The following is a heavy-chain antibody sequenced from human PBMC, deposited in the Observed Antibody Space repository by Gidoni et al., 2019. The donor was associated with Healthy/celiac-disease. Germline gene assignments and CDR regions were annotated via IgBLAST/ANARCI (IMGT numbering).Heavy chain of an antibody. CDR2: ISGSGGST. V-gene: IGHV3-23*04. D-gene: IGHD6-19*01. J-gene: IGHJ4*02. CDR1: GFTFSNYA. CDR3: AKASYSSGWYNYFDY. Sequence: EVQLVESGGDLVQPGGSLRLSCAASGFTFSNYAMSWVRQAPGKGLEWVSAISGSGGSTYYADSVKGRFTISRDNSKNTLYLQMNSLRAEDTAVYYCAKASYSSGWYNYFDYWGQGTLVTVSS.